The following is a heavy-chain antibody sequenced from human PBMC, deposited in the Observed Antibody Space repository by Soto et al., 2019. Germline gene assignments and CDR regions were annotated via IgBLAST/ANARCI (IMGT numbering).Heavy chain of an antibody. CDR1: GFTFSSYA. CDR3: AKGKFFLQGYGDHRDLHSFPTRRTSDL. J-gene: IGHJ2*01. Sequence: PGGSLRLSCAASGFTFSSYAMSWVRQAPGKGLEWVSAISGSGGSTYYADSVKGRFTISRDNSKNTLYLQMNSLRAEDTAVYYCAKGKFFLQGYGDHRDLHSFPTRRTSDL. V-gene: IGHV3-23*01. CDR2: ISGSGGST. D-gene: IGHD4-17*01.